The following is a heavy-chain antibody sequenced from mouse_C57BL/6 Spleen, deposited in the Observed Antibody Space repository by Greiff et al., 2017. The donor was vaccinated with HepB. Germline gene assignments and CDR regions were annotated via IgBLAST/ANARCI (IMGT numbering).Heavy chain of an antibody. CDR1: GYAFSSSW. Sequence: VQLQQSGPELVKPGASVKISCKASGYAFSSSWMNWVKQRPGKGLEWIGRIYPGDGDTNYNVRFKGKATLTADKSSSTAYMQLSSLTSEDSAVYFCARQLDYWGQGTTLTVSS. CDR3: ARQLDY. V-gene: IGHV1-82*01. CDR2: IYPGDGDT. J-gene: IGHJ2*01. D-gene: IGHD3-1*01.